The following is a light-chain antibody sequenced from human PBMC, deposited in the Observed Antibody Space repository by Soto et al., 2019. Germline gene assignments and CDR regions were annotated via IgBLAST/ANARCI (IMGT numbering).Light chain of an antibody. J-gene: IGLJ2*01. V-gene: IGLV1-44*01. CDR3: AAWDDSLNGQVV. Sequence: QSVLTQPPSASGTPGQRVSISCSGGSSNIGRNTVNWYQQLPGTAPKVLIYSNDQRPSGVPDRFSGSKSGTSASLVISGLQSEDEADYYCAAWDDSLNGQVVFGGGTKVTVL. CDR2: SND. CDR1: SSNIGRNT.